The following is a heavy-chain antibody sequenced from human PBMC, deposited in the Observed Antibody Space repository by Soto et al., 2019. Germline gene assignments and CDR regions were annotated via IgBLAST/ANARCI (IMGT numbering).Heavy chain of an antibody. Sequence: ASVKVSCKASGYTFTSYGISWVRQAPGQGLEWMGWMSANSGNTGYAQKLQGRVTMTRNTSISTAYMELSSLRSEDTAVYYCARGLGYCSGGSCSTAYWGQGTLVTVSS. CDR3: ARGLGYCSGGSCSTAY. CDR1: GYTFTSYG. J-gene: IGHJ4*02. D-gene: IGHD2-15*01. CDR2: MSANSGNT. V-gene: IGHV1-8*02.